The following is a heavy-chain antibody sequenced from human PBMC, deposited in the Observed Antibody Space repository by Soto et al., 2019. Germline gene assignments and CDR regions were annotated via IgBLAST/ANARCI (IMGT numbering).Heavy chain of an antibody. CDR2: ISSSSSYI. D-gene: IGHD6-6*01. J-gene: IGHJ6*02. Sequence: GGSLRLSCAASGFTFSSYSMNWVRQAPGKGLEWVSSISSSSSYIYYADSVKGRFTISRDNAKNTLYLQMNSLRAEDTALYYCARDRYLSSSVFGMDVWGQGTTVTVSS. CDR1: GFTFSSYS. V-gene: IGHV3-21*04. CDR3: ARDRYLSSSVFGMDV.